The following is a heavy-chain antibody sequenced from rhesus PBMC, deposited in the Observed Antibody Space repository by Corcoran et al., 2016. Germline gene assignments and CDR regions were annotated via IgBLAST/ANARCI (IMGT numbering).Heavy chain of an antibody. CDR2: IRSGGSP. CDR1: GGSISSNY. D-gene: IGHD6S26*01. J-gene: IGHJ5-2*02. Sequence: QVQLQQWGEGLVKPSETLSLTCAVYGGSISSNYWNWIRQPPGKGLEWIGRIRSGGSPNYTPPLESRVTISIDTSKNQFSLTLSSVTAADTAVYYCARQQEQRLVPYNSLDVWGRGVLVTVSS. V-gene: IGHV4-160*01. CDR3: ARQQEQRLVPYNSLDV.